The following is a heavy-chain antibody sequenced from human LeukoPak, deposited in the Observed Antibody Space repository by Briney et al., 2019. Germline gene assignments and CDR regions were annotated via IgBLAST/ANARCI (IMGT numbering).Heavy chain of an antibody. V-gene: IGHV4-59*08. D-gene: IGHD6-19*01. CDR1: GGSISSDY. Sequence: SETLSLTPTPSGGSISSDYWTWIPQPPGERLERSANIYYKGITNYNPSLRSGVTTSVDTSKKQLSMRQSTVTAADTAVYYCARQSRGIAVAGLDSWGQGTLVTASS. J-gene: IGHJ4*02. CDR2: IYYKGIT. CDR3: ARQSRGIAVAGLDS.